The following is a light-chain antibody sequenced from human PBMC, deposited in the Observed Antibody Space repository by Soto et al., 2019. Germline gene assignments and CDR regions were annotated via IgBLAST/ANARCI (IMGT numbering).Light chain of an antibody. CDR2: LNSDGSH. CDR3: QTWGTDVV. Sequence: QPVLTQSPSASASLGASVRLTCTLSSGHSSYAIAWHQQQPEKGPRYLMKLNSDGSHSKGDGIPDRFSGSSSGAEGYLTISSLQSEDEADYYCQTWGTDVVFGGGTKLTVL. CDR1: SGHSSYA. J-gene: IGLJ2*01. V-gene: IGLV4-69*01.